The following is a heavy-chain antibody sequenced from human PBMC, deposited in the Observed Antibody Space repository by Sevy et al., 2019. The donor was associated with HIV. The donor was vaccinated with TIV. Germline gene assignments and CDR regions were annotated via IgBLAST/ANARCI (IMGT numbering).Heavy chain of an antibody. CDR1: GXXFQTFG. CDR3: TKESLRGTYIRGXFDX. J-gene: IGHJ4*02. CDR2: ISSDGINH. Sequence: GGSLRLSCSAFGXXFQTFGMHWVRQAPGKGPEWLAVISSDGINHNYAASVKGRFTIYRDNSTSLLFLQMNSLTPNDTAVYFCTKESLRGTYIRGXFDXWGQRTLVTVSS. D-gene: IGHD3-10*02. V-gene: IGHV3-30*18.